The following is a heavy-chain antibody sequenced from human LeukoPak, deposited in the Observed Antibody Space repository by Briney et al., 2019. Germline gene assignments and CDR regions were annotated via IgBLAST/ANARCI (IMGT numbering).Heavy chain of an antibody. D-gene: IGHD3-3*02. CDR2: ISYNGGST. CDR3: ARRFAAQLAFVDV. Sequence: GGSLRLSCAASGFTFTNYAMHWVRQAPGKGLEYVSAISYNGGSTYYADSVKGRFTLSRDNSKNTLYLQMGSLTAEDMAVYYCARRFAAQLAFVDVWGKGTTVTISS. V-gene: IGHV3-64*02. J-gene: IGHJ6*04. CDR1: GFTFTNYA.